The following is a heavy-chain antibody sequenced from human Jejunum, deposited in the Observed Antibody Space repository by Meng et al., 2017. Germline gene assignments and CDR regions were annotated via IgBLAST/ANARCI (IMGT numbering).Heavy chain of an antibody. CDR3: AKDGGIGFTDFDY. D-gene: IGHD3-3*01. Sequence: LVESVGCGVPVCRSLCVSCSGSCFSFSSYGKHGVRQAPGKGLEWLEVISDDGNRQYYPDSVKGRLTISRDNSRNTLFVQMKSLSAEDTAVYYCAKDGGIGFTDFDYWGQGTLVTVSS. CDR2: ISDDGNRQ. V-gene: IGHV3-30*01. CDR1: CFSFSSYG. J-gene: IGHJ4*02.